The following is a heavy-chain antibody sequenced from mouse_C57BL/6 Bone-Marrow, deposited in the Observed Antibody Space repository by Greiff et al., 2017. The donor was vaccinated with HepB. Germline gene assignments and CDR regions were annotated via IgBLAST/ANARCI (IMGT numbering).Heavy chain of an antibody. V-gene: IGHV1-53*01. Sequence: QVQLKQPGTELVKPGASVKLSCKASGYTFTSYWMHWVKQRPGQGLEWIGNINPSNGGTNYNEKFKSKATLTVDKSSSTAYMQLSSLTSEDSAVYYCARSDGNHYYAMDYWGQGTSVTVSS. CDR3: ARSDGNHYYAMDY. J-gene: IGHJ4*01. CDR1: GYTFTSYW. D-gene: IGHD2-1*01. CDR2: INPSNGGT.